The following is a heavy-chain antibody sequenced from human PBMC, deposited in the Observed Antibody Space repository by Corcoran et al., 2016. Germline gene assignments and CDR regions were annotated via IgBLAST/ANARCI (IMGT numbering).Heavy chain of an antibody. CDR2: IYYSGST. CDR1: GGSISSSSYY. V-gene: IGHV4-39*01. J-gene: IGHJ4*02. Sequence: QLQLQESGPGLVKPSETLSLTCTVSGGSISSSSYYWGWIRQPPGKGLEWIGSIYYSGSTYYNPSLKSRVTISVDTSKNQFSLKLRSVTAADTAVYYGARQHAPPRYYGSGESSDYWGQGTLVTVSS. CDR3: ARQHAPPRYYGSGESSDY. D-gene: IGHD3-10*01.